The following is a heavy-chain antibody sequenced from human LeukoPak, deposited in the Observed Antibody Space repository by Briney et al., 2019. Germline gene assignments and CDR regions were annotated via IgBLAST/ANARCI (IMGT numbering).Heavy chain of an antibody. CDR2: ISSSSSYI. Sequence: PGGSLRLSCAASGFTFSSYSMNWVRQAPGKGLEWVSSISSSSSYIYYADSVKGRFTISRDNAKNSLYLQMNSLRAEDTAVYYCARGFGVVITKLNWFDPWGQGTLVTVSS. D-gene: IGHD3-3*01. CDR3: ARGFGVVITKLNWFDP. CDR1: GFTFSSYS. V-gene: IGHV3-21*01. J-gene: IGHJ5*02.